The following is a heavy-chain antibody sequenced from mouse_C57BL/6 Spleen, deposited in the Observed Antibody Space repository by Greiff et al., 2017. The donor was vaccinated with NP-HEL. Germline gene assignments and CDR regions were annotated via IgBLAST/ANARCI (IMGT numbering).Heavy chain of an antibody. D-gene: IGHD3-2*02. J-gene: IGHJ2*01. Sequence: QVQLKQPGAELVRPGSSVKLSCKASGYTFTSYWMHWVKQRPIQGLEWIGNIDPSDSETHYNQKFKDKATLTVDKSSSTAYMQLSSLTSEDSAVYYCASDSSGLGYWGQGTTLTVSS. V-gene: IGHV1-52*01. CDR3: ASDSSGLGY. CDR1: GYTFTSYW. CDR2: IDPSDSET.